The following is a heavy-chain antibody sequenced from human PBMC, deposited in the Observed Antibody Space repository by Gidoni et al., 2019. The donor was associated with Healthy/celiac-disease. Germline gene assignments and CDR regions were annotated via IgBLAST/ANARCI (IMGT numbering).Heavy chain of an antibody. J-gene: IGHJ5*02. CDR3: ARGRGYCSGGSCYRPRHNWFDP. Sequence: QVQLQQWCAGLLKPSETLSLTCAVYGGSFSGYYWSWIRQPPGKGLEWIGEINHSGSTNYNPSLKSRVTISVDTSKNQFSLKLSSVTAADTAVYYCARGRGYCSGGSCYRPRHNWFDPWGQGTLVTVSS. D-gene: IGHD2-15*01. CDR1: GGSFSGYY. CDR2: INHSGST. V-gene: IGHV4-34*01.